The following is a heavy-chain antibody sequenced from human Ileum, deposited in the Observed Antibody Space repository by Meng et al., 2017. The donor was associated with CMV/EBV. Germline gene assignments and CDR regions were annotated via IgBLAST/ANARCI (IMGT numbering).Heavy chain of an antibody. CDR2: MNQDGTDM. CDR1: GFTFSDYW. CDR3: ARDQAWFGP. Sequence: GESLKISCAASGFTFSDYWMHWIRQAPGKGLELVANMNQDGTDMHYVDSVKGRFTISRDNAKNSLYLQMTSLRVEDTAVYYCARDQAWFGPWGQGTLVTVSS. J-gene: IGHJ5*02. V-gene: IGHV3-7*01.